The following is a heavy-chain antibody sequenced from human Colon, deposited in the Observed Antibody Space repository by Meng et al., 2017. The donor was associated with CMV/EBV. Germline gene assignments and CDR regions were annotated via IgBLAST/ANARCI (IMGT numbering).Heavy chain of an antibody. Sequence: ASVKVSCKASGYTFTSYDINWVRQATGQGLEWMGWMNPNSGNVGYARKFQGRVTMTRDTSINTSYMELSSLNSEDTAVYYCARHCSSTSCQPYYYGMDVWGQGTTVTVSS. CDR3: ARHCSSTSCQPYYYGMDV. CDR2: MNPNSGNV. CDR1: GYTFTSYD. V-gene: IGHV1-8*01. D-gene: IGHD2-2*01. J-gene: IGHJ6*02.